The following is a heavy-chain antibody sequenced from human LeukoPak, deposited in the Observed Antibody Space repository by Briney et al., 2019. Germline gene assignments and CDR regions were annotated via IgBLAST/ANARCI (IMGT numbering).Heavy chain of an antibody. Sequence: PSETLSLTCTVSGGSISSRSYYWGWIRQPPGKGLEWIGIIYYSGSTYSNPSLRSRVTISVDTSKNQFSLKLSSVTAADTAVYYCARVGCGGDCYSNRPSSFDYWGQGTLVTVSP. J-gene: IGHJ4*02. CDR1: GGSISSRSYY. CDR3: ARVGCGGDCYSNRPSSFDY. CDR2: IYYSGST. D-gene: IGHD2-21*02. V-gene: IGHV4-39*07.